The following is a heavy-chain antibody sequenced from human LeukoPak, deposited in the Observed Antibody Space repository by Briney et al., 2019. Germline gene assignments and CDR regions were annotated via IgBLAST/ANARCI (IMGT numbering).Heavy chain of an antibody. D-gene: IGHD5-12*01. CDR1: GGTFSSYA. V-gene: IGHV1-69*05. J-gene: IGHJ4*02. CDR3: ARGLALATSPFDY. Sequence: ASVKVSCKASGGTFSSYAISWVRQAPGQGLEWMGGIIPIFGTANYAQKLQGRVTITTDESTSTAYMELSSLRSEDTAVYYCARGLALATSPFDYWGQGTLVTVSS. CDR2: IIPIFGTA.